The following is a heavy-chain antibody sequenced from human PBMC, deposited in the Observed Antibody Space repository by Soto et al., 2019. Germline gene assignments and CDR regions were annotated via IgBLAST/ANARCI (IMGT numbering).Heavy chain of an antibody. J-gene: IGHJ6*03. CDR1: GYTFNTYG. V-gene: IGHV1-18*04. D-gene: IGHD4-4*01. CDR3: ARMTTVDNSHYYMDV. Sequence: QAQLLQSGGELKKSGASVKVSCKASGYTFNTYGISWVRQAPGQGLEWMAWISIHNGNTNFAQKFQGRVTLTTDTSTSTANMELRSLRSDDTAVYYSARMTTVDNSHYYMDVWGKGTRVTVSS. CDR2: ISIHNGNT.